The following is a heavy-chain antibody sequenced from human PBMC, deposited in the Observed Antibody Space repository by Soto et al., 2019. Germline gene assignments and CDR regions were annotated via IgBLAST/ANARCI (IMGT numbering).Heavy chain of an antibody. CDR1: GGSISSYY. CDR2: IYYSGST. D-gene: IGHD3-9*01. CDR3: ARNPPPTYYDILTGYTDYCYYMDV. Sequence: SETLSLTCTVSGGSISSYYWSWIRQPPGKGLEWIGYIYYSGSTNYNPSLKSRVTISVDTSKNQFSLKLSSVTAADTAVYYCARNPPPTYYDILTGYTDYCYYMDVWGKGTTVTVSS. J-gene: IGHJ6*03. V-gene: IGHV4-59*01.